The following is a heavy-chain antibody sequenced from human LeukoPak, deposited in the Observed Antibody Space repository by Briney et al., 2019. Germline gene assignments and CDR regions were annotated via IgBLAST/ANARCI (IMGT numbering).Heavy chain of an antibody. CDR3: ARWPSDSSGNNWFAP. CDR2: IYPGDSDI. V-gene: IGHV5-51*01. D-gene: IGHD3-22*01. CDR1: GYSFTSYW. J-gene: IGHJ5*02. Sequence: GESLKISCKGSGYSFTSYWIGCVRGMPGKGLECMGIIYPGDSDIIYSPSYQGQATISADKSISTSSLKWNRMKASDTAMYYCARWPSDSSGNNWFAPWGQGTLVTVSS.